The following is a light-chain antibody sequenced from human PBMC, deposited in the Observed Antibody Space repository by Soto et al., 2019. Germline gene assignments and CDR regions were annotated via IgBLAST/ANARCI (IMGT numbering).Light chain of an antibody. CDR1: SVNIGSNY. J-gene: IGLJ2*01. Sequence: QAVVTQPPSASATPGQGVTISCSGSSVNIGSNYVYWYQQLPGTAPKLLIYRNGQRPSGVPDRFSGSKSGTSASLAISGLRSEDEADYDCAVWDDSLDGVVFGGGTKLTVL. CDR2: RNG. CDR3: AVWDDSLDGVV. V-gene: IGLV1-47*01.